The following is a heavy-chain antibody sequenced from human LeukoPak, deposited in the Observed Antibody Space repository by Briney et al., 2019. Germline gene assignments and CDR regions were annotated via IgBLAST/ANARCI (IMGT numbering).Heavy chain of an antibody. V-gene: IGHV3-23*05. CDR1: GFTFSSYA. CDR3: AKSLGNQGVIDY. J-gene: IGHJ4*02. CDR2: MTSSGSNT. Sequence: PGGSLRLSCEASGFTFSSYAMSWVRQAPGKGLEWVSVMTSSGSNTYYADSVKGRFSISRDNSKNTLYLEMNSLRPEDTALYYCAKSLGNQGVIDYWGQGTLVTVSS. D-gene: IGHD3-10*01.